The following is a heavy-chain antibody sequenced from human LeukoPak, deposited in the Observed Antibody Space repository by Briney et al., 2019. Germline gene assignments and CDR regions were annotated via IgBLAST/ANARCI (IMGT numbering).Heavy chain of an antibody. CDR3: ATLCCGSYYMDV. Sequence: SVKVSCKASGGTLNSYVISWVRQPPGQGLEWMGGIIPISGTTNYAQKFQGRVTITADKSTSTAYMELSSLRSEDTAVYYCATLCCGSYYMDVWGKGTTVTVSS. CDR2: IIPISGTT. V-gene: IGHV1-69*06. D-gene: IGHD2-15*01. CDR1: GGTLNSYV. J-gene: IGHJ6*03.